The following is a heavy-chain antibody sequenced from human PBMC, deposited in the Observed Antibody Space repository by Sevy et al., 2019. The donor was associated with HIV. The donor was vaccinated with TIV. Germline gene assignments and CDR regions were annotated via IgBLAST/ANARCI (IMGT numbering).Heavy chain of an antibody. V-gene: IGHV3-30-3*01. Sequence: GGSLRLSCAASGFTFSNYAMHWVRQAPGKGLEWVAVISYDGSNKCYADSVRGRFTISRDSSKNTLYLQMNSLRPEDTAVYYRARDLEVYGGWEQTSQGLDVWGQGTTVTVSS. D-gene: IGHD1-26*01. CDR2: ISYDGSNK. J-gene: IGHJ6*02. CDR1: GFTFSNYA. CDR3: ARDLEVYGGWEQTSQGLDV.